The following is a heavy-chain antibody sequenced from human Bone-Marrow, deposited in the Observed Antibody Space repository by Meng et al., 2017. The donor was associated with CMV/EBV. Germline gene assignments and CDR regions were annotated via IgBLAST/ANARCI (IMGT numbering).Heavy chain of an antibody. CDR2: IKSKTDGGTT. J-gene: IGHJ6*02. CDR1: GFTFSNAW. V-gene: IGHV3-15*01. Sequence: GGSLRLSCAASGFTFSNAWMSWVRQAPGKGLEWVGRIKSKTDGGTTDYAAPVKGRFTISRDDSKNTLYLQMNSLKTEDTAVYYCTTVSLNYYYYYGMDVWGQGTTVTVSS. CDR3: TTVSLNYYYYYGMDV.